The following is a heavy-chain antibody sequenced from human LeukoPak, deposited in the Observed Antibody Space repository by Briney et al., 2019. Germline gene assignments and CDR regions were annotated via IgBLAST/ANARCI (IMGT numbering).Heavy chain of an antibody. D-gene: IGHD5-18*01. CDR3: ARDLRGYRYGGYPYFYGMDV. CDR1: GFTFSSHD. CDR2: IGTTGDT. V-gene: IGHV3-13*01. J-gene: IGHJ6*02. Sequence: GGSLRLSCAVSGFTFSSHDLHWVRQAAGKGLEWVSTIGTTGDTFYPGSVKGRFTISRESAKNSLYLQMNSLRAGDTAVYYCARDLRGYRYGGYPYFYGMDVWGQGTTVTVSS.